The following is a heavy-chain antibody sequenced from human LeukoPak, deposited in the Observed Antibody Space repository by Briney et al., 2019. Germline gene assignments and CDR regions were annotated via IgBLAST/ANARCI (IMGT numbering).Heavy chain of an antibody. Sequence: GGSLRLSCAASGFTFSSYAIHWVRQAPGKGLEWVAVISYDGNNKYYADSVRGRFTISRDNSKDTLYLQMNSLRAEDTAVYYCARDFSPYTNGWYAGYWGQGTLVTVSS. J-gene: IGHJ4*02. D-gene: IGHD6-19*01. V-gene: IGHV3-30-3*01. CDR1: GFTFSSYA. CDR2: ISYDGNNK. CDR3: ARDFSPYTNGWYAGY.